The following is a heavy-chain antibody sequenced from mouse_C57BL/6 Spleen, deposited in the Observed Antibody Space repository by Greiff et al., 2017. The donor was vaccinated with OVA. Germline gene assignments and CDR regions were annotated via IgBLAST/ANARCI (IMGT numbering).Heavy chain of an antibody. D-gene: IGHD2-1*01. CDR1: GYSFTSYY. Sequence: VKLVESGPELVKPGASVKISCKASGYSFTSYYIHWVKQRPGQGLEWIGWIYPGSGNTKYNEKFKGKATLTADTSSSTAYMQLSSLTSEDSAVYYCARGDGKDYWGQGTTLTVSS. CDR2: IYPGSGNT. J-gene: IGHJ2*01. V-gene: IGHV1-66*01. CDR3: ARGDGKDY.